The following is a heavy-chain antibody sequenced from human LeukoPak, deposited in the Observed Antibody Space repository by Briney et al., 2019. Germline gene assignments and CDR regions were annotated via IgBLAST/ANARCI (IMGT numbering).Heavy chain of an antibody. J-gene: IGHJ4*02. CDR2: ISTSSSTI. Sequence: PGGSLRPSCAASGFTFSSYSMNWVRQAPGKGLEWVSYISTSSSTIYYADSVKGRFTISRGNAKNSLYLQMNSLRDEDTAVYYCARDYRSSSGWTVDYWGQGTLVTVSS. D-gene: IGHD6-19*01. V-gene: IGHV3-48*02. CDR1: GFTFSSYS. CDR3: ARDYRSSSGWTVDY.